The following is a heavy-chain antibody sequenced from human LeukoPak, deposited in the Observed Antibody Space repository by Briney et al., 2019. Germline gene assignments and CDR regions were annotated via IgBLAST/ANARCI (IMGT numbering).Heavy chain of an antibody. V-gene: IGHV3-21*01. CDR3: ARRGYYDSSGYDY. J-gene: IGHJ4*02. Sequence: GGSLRLSCAASGFTFSNYAMKWVRQAPGKGLEWVSSISGSSTYIYYADSVKGRFTISRDNAKNSLYLQMNSLRAEDTAVYYCARRGYYDSSGYDYWGQGTLVTVSS. CDR2: ISGSSTYI. D-gene: IGHD3-22*01. CDR1: GFTFSNYA.